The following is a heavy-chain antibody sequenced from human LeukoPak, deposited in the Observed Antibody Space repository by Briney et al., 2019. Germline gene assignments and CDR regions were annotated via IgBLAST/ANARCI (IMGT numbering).Heavy chain of an antibody. D-gene: IGHD2-21*02. J-gene: IGHJ4*02. Sequence: GGSLGLSCAASGFTFSSYAMSWVRQAPGKGLEWVSAISGSGGSTYYADSVKGRFTISRDNSKNTLYLQMNSLRAEDTAVYYCHVNPLVTAKDYWGQGTLVTVSS. CDR3: HVNPLVTAKDY. CDR1: GFTFSSYA. CDR2: ISGSGGST. V-gene: IGHV3-23*01.